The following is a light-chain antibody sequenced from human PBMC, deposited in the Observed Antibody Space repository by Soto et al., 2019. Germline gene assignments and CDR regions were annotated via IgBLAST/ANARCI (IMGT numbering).Light chain of an antibody. V-gene: IGLV1-40*01. CDR3: QSYDSSLSGVV. CDR1: SSNIGAGYD. Sequence: QAVLTQPPSVSGAPGQRVTISCTGSSSNIGAGYDVPWYQQLPGTAPKLLIYGNSNRPSGVPDRFSGSKSGTSASLAITGLQAEDYADYYCQSYDSSLSGVVFGGGTKLTVL. J-gene: IGLJ2*01. CDR2: GNS.